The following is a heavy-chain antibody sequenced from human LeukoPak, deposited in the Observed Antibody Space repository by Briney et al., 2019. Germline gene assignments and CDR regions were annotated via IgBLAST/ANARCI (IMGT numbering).Heavy chain of an antibody. D-gene: IGHD3-10*01. J-gene: IGHJ5*02. CDR2: IYTSGST. V-gene: IGHV4-4*07. CDR3: ARLVWFGELFGWFDP. CDR1: GGSTSSYY. Sequence: SETLSLTCTVSGGSTSSYYWSRIRQPAGKGLEWIGRIYTSGSTNYNPSLKSRVTMSVDTSKNQFSLKLSSVTAADTAVYYCARLVWFGELFGWFDPWGQGTLVTVSS.